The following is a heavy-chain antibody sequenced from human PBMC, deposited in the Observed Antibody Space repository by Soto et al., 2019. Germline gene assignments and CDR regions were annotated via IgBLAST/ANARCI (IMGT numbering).Heavy chain of an antibody. V-gene: IGHV3-11*06. CDR2: ISSSSSYT. J-gene: IGHJ6*02. D-gene: IGHD5-12*01. CDR1: GFTFSDYY. Sequence: PGGSLRLSCAASGFTFSDYYMSWTRQAPGKGLEWVSYISSSSSYTNYADSVKGRFTISRDNAKNSLYLQMNSLRAEDTAVYYCARDSGGYEVYYGMDVWGQGTTVTVSS. CDR3: ARDSGGYEVYYGMDV.